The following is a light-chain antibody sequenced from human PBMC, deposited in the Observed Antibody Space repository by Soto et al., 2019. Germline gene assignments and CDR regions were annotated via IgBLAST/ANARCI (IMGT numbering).Light chain of an antibody. J-gene: IGKJ4*01. CDR3: QQRSLLFT. CDR2: DSS. CDR1: QSVGSS. Sequence: EIALTQSPATLSLSPGERATLSCRTSQSVGSSLAWYQQKPGQPPRLLIYDSSNRATGIPGRFSGSGSGTDFTLTISSLEPADFAVYYCQQRSLLFTFGGGTRWIS. V-gene: IGKV3-11*01.